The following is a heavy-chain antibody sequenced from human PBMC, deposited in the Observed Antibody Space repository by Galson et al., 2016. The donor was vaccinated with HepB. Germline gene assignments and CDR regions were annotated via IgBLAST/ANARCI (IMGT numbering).Heavy chain of an antibody. CDR1: GFTFSSYS. V-gene: IGHV3-21*03. Sequence: SLRLSCAASGFTFSSYSINWVRQAPGKGLEWVSSISHSSSYIYYADSVKGRFTISRDNAKNSLYLQMNSLRAEDTALYYCASHYDTLTGYSYGYYFDYWGQGTLVTVSS. CDR2: ISHSSSYI. J-gene: IGHJ4*02. D-gene: IGHD3-9*01. CDR3: ASHYDTLTGYSYGYYFDY.